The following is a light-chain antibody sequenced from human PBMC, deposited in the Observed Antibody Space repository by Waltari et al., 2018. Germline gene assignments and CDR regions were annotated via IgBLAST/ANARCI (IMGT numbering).Light chain of an antibody. V-gene: IGLV2-11*01. Sequence: QSALTQPRSVSGSPGQSVTIPCTGTSSDVGGYHYVSWYQQHPGKAPQLMIYDVSKRPSGVPDRFSGSKSGNTASLTISGLQAEDEADYYCCSYAGSYPYVFGTGTKVTVL. CDR1: SSDVGGYHY. CDR3: CSYAGSYPYV. CDR2: DVS. J-gene: IGLJ1*01.